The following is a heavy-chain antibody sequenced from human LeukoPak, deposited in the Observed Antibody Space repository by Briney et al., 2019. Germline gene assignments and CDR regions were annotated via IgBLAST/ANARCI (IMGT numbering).Heavy chain of an antibody. Sequence: PGGSLRLSCAASGFTFSDYYMSWIRQAPGKGLEWVSYISSSSSYTNYADSVKGRFTISRDNAKNSLYLQTNSLRAEDTAVYYCARDLPIYYYGMDVWGKGTTVTVSS. CDR1: GFTFSDYY. CDR2: ISSSSSYT. J-gene: IGHJ6*04. V-gene: IGHV3-11*06. CDR3: ARDLPIYYYGMDV. D-gene: IGHD2-2*02.